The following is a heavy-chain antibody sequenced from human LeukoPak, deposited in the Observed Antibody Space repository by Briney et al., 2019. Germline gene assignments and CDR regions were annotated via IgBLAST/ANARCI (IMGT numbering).Heavy chain of an antibody. V-gene: IGHV3-13*01. D-gene: IGHD2-15*01. CDR2: IGTAGDT. CDR3: ARGSSMDCSGGSCYWFDP. CDR1: GFTFSSYD. J-gene: IGHJ5*02. Sequence: GSLRLSCAASGFTFSSYDMHWVRQATGKGLEWVSAIGTAGDTYYPGSVKGRFTISRENAKNSLYLQMNSLRAGDTAVYYCARGSSMDCSGGSCYWFDPWGQGTLVTVSS.